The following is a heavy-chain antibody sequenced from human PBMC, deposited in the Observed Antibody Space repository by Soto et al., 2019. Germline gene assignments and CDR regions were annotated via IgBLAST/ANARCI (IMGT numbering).Heavy chain of an antibody. V-gene: IGHV3-23*01. CDR2: ISTSIDAT. Sequence: GGSLRRSCAASGFAFSNYAMHWVRQAPGKGLEWVSSISTSIDATYYADSVKGRFTISRDDSKKTLYLQMNSLRAEDSAVYYCAKDRTVAARNFDYWGQGTQVTVSS. D-gene: IGHD6-6*01. CDR3: AKDRTVAARNFDY. CDR1: GFAFSNYA. J-gene: IGHJ4*02.